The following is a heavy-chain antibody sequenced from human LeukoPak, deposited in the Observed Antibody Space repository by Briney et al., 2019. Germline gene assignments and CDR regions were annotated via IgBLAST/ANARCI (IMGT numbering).Heavy chain of an antibody. D-gene: IGHD5-12*01. CDR2: IYYSGST. Sequence: PSETLSLTCTVSGGSISSFYWSWIRQPPGTGLEWIGYIYYSGSTNYNPSLKSRVTISVDTSKNQFSLKLSSVTAADTAVYYCGGSRVATIVVYWGQGTLVTVSS. V-gene: IGHV4-59*01. CDR1: GGSISSFY. CDR3: GGSRVATIVVY. J-gene: IGHJ4*02.